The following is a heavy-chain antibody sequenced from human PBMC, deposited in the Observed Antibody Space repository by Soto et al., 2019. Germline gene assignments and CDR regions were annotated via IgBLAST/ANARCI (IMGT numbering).Heavy chain of an antibody. CDR3: ARAPGYSSSWWVDYFDY. CDR1: GGSVSSGSYY. Sequence: NPSETLSLTCTVCGGSVSSGSYYWSWIRQPPGKGLEWIGYIYYSGSTNYNPSLKSRVTISVDTSKNQFSLKLSSVTAADTAVYYCARAPGYSSSWWVDYFDYWGQGTLVTVSS. J-gene: IGHJ4*02. CDR2: IYYSGST. V-gene: IGHV4-61*01. D-gene: IGHD6-13*01.